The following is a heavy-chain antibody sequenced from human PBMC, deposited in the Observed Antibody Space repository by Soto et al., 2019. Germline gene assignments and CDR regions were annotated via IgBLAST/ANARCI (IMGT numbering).Heavy chain of an antibody. V-gene: IGHV3-53*01. CDR3: AREALYVAASAWYYYGMDV. D-gene: IGHD6-6*01. CDR1: GFTVSSNY. CDR2: IYSGGST. J-gene: IGHJ6*02. Sequence: GGSLRLSCAASGFTVSSNYMSWVRQAPGKGLEWVSVIYSGGSTYYADSVKGRFTISRDNSKNTLYLQMNSLRAEDTAVYYCAREALYVAASAWYYYGMDVWGQGTTVTVSS.